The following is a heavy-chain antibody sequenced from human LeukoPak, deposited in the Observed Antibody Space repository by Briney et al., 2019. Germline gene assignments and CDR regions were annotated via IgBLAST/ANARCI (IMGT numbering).Heavy chain of an antibody. CDR1: GGSISSSGYY. Sequence: SETLSLTCTVSGGSISSSGYYWGWIRQPPGKGLEWIGSMYYSGSTYYNPSLKSRVTISVDTSKNHFSLKLSSVTAADTAVYYCASHMTISGDQLPFGEFDYWGQGTLVTVSS. CDR3: ASHMTISGDQLPFGEFDY. D-gene: IGHD3-10*01. V-gene: IGHV4-39*07. CDR2: MYYSGST. J-gene: IGHJ4*02.